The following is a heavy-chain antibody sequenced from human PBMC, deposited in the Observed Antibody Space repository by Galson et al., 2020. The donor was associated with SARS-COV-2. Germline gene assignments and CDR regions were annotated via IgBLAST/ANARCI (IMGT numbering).Heavy chain of an antibody. CDR3: AKMEGITVAATPN. CDR1: GFTFSSYA. Sequence: SPNISCAASGFTFSSYAITWVRQAPGQGLESVSSITGSGASKYYADSVKGRFTLSRDNSKNTLYLPMNSLRAEDTAIYYCAKMEGITVAATPNWGQGTLVTVSS. J-gene: IGHJ4*02. V-gene: IGHV3-23*01. D-gene: IGHD6-19*01. CDR2: ITGSGASK.